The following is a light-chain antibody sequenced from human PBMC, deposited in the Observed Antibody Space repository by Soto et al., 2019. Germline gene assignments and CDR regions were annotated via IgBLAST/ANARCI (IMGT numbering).Light chain of an antibody. CDR2: GAS. V-gene: IGKV3-20*01. Sequence: EIVLTQSPGTLSLSPGDRATLSCRASQSVNSNYLAWYQRKPGQAPRLLIYGASNWATDIPYRFSASGSGTDFTLTITRLEAEDFAVYYCQQYDSTPPTFGQGTKVKVK. CDR3: QQYDSTPPT. CDR1: QSVNSNY. J-gene: IGKJ1*01.